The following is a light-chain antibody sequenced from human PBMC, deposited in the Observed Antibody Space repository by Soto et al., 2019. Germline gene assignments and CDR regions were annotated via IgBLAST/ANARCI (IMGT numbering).Light chain of an antibody. CDR1: QSITNY. V-gene: IGKV1-39*01. CDR2: TAS. CDR3: QQSHSTPFT. Sequence: DIQMTQSPSSLSASVGDRVTITCRASQSITNYLNWYQQKPGKAPKLLIHTASSLQSGVPSRFSGSGSGTDFPLSISSLQPEDFATYYCQQSHSTPFTFGPGTKVDIK. J-gene: IGKJ3*01.